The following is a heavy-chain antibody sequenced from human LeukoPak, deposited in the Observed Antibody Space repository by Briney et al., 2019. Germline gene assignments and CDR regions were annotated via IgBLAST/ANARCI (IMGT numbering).Heavy chain of an antibody. CDR1: GFTFSSYA. Sequence: PGGSLRLSCAASGFTFSSYAMHWVRQAPGKGLEYVSATSSNGGTTDYANSVKGRFTISRDNSKNTLYLHMGSLRAEDMAVYYCARVGDVGPFDYWGQGTLVTVSS. CDR2: TSSNGGTT. CDR3: ARVGDVGPFDY. D-gene: IGHD1-26*01. V-gene: IGHV3-64*01. J-gene: IGHJ4*02.